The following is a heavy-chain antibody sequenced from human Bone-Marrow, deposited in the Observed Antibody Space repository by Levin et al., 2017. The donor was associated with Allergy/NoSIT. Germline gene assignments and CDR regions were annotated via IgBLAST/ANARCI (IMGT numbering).Heavy chain of an antibody. CDR2: VKSDGSDT. CDR1: GFTFSSSW. CDR3: ARSVVDSGRGRFDP. Sequence: GGSLRLSCAASGFTFSSSWMHWVRQAPGKGLVWVSRVKSDGSDTNYADSVKGRFTISRDNAKNTLYLQMNSLRVEDTAVYYCARSVVDSGRGRFDPWGQGTLVTVSS. D-gene: IGHD1-26*01. V-gene: IGHV3-74*01. J-gene: IGHJ5*02.